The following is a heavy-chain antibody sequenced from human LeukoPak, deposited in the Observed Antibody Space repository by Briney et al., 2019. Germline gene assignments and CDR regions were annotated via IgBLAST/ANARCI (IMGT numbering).Heavy chain of an antibody. J-gene: IGHJ3*02. D-gene: IGHD3-22*01. CDR3: ARALPGSYYDSSGYYSPDI. V-gene: IGHV3-33*01. CDR2: IWYDGSNK. CDR1: GFTFSSYG. Sequence: GGSLRLSCAASGFTFSSYGMHWVRQAPGKGLEWVAVIWYDGSNKYYADSVKGRFTISRDNSKNTLYLQMNSLRAEDTALYYCARALPGSYYDSSGYYSPDIWGQGTMVTVSS.